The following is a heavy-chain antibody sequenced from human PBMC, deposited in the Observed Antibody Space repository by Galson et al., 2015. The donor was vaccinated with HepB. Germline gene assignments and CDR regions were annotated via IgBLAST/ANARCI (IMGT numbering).Heavy chain of an antibody. CDR1: GFTFSTSA. Sequence: SLRLSCAASGFTFSTSAMHWVRQAPGKGLVHVSAISDNGYSTYYADSVKGRFTISRDNSKNTLYLQMSSLRVEDTATYYCMKDPASRYCSGNNCYRGFDDWGQGTLVTVSS. J-gene: IGHJ4*02. D-gene: IGHD2-2*02. CDR2: ISDNGYST. V-gene: IGHV3-64D*06. CDR3: MKDPASRYCSGNNCYRGFDD.